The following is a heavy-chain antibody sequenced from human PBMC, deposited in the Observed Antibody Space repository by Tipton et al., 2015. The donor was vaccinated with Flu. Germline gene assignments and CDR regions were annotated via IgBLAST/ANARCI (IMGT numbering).Heavy chain of an antibody. V-gene: IGHV5-51*01. D-gene: IGHD2-15*01. J-gene: IGHJ4*02. CDR1: GYIFTYYW. CDR2: IYPGDSDT. Sequence: QLVQSGAEVKRPGESLSISCKASGYIFTYYWITWVRQMPGKGLEWVGIIYPGDSDTRYSPSLEGQVTISADKSINTAFLQWTSRKASDSGIYYCARRSSGGYYDFWGQGTLVTVSS. CDR3: ARRSSGGYYDF.